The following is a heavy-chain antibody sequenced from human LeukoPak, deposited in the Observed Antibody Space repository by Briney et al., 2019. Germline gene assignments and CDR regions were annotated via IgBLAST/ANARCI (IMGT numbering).Heavy chain of an antibody. CDR2: IYSGGST. J-gene: IGHJ3*02. V-gene: IGHV3-53*01. CDR1: GFSVSSNY. Sequence: GGSLRLSCAASGFSVSSNYMSWVRQAPGKGLEWVSVIYSGGSTYYADSVKGRFTISRDNSKNTLYLQMNSLRAEDTAVYYCARGRWLPQREFAFDIWGQGTMVTVSS. CDR3: ARGRWLPQREFAFDI. D-gene: IGHD5-24*01.